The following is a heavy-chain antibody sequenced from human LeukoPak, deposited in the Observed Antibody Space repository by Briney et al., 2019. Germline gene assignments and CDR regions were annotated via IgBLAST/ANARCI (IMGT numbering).Heavy chain of an antibody. Sequence: GGSLRLSCAASGFTFSSYSMNWVRQAPGKGLEWVSYISSSSSTIYYADSVKGRFTISRDNAKNSLYLQMNSLRAEDTAVYYCARSMITFGGAPLRVWGQGTTVTVSS. CDR2: ISSSSSTI. CDR1: GFTFSSYS. V-gene: IGHV3-48*04. D-gene: IGHD3-16*01. J-gene: IGHJ6*02. CDR3: ARSMITFGGAPLRV.